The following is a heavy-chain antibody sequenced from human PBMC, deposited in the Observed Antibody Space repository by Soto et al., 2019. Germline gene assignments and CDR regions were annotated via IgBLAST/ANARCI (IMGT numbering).Heavy chain of an antibody. D-gene: IGHD2-15*01. CDR2: IYYSGST. J-gene: IGHJ3*02. CDR1: GGSISSYY. V-gene: IGHV4-59*08. Sequence: TSETLSLTCTVSGGSISSYYWSWIRQPPGKGLEWIGYIYYSGSTNYNPSLKSRVTISVDTSKNQFSLKLSSVTAADTDVYYCARPDSYCSGGSCYSVAFDIWGQGTTVTVSS. CDR3: ARPDSYCSGGSCYSVAFDI.